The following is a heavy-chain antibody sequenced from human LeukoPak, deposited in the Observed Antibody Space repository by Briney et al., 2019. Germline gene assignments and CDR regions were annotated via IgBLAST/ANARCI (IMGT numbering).Heavy chain of an antibody. J-gene: IGHJ1*01. CDR2: IIPIFGTA. Sequence: GASVKVSCKASGGTFSSYAISWVRQAPGQGLEWMGGIIPIFGTANYAQKFQGRVTITADKSTSTAYMELSSLRSEDTAVYYCATDIGATIIYFQHWGQGILVTVSS. CDR3: ATDIGATIIYFQH. CDR1: GGTFSSYA. D-gene: IGHD5-12*01. V-gene: IGHV1-69*06.